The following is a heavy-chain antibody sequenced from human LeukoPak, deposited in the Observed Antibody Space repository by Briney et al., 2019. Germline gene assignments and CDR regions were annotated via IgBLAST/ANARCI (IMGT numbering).Heavy chain of an antibody. Sequence: SVKVSCEASGGTCSSYAINWVRQAPGQGLEWRGRIIPIFATTNYPRKFQPRVTITTDESTNTAYMELSSLRSEDTAMNYCARESRYCIGDSCYPNAFDVWGQGTMVTISS. CDR2: IIPIFATT. CDR3: ARESRYCIGDSCYPNAFDV. J-gene: IGHJ3*01. D-gene: IGHD2-15*01. V-gene: IGHV1-69*05. CDR1: GGTCSSYA.